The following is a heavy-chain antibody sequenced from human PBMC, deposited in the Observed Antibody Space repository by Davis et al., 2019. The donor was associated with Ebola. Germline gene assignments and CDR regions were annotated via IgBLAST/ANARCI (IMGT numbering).Heavy chain of an antibody. CDR3: ARGWFRSGMDV. D-gene: IGHD6-19*01. V-gene: IGHV6-1*01. Sequence: PSETLSLTCAISGDSVSSGGWNWIRQSPSRGLEWLGRTYYKSKWYNDYAASVKSRITINPDTSKNQFTLQLTSVTPEDTAIYYCARGWFRSGMDVWGQGTTITVSS. CDR2: TYYKSKWYN. J-gene: IGHJ6*02. CDR1: GDSVSSGG.